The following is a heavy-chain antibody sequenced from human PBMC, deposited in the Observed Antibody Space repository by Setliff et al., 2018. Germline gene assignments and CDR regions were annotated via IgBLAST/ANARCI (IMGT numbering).Heavy chain of an antibody. J-gene: IGHJ4*02. D-gene: IGHD5-18*01. Sequence: SETLSLTCTVSGGSINNYFWTWIRQPPGKGLEWIGSLYYSGSTNYNPSLQSRVTISTDTSKSQFSLRLSSVTAADTGVYYCASLSRYSYGSLVYWGQGSLVTVSS. CDR3: ASLSRYSYGSLVY. CDR2: LYYSGST. V-gene: IGHV4-59*01. CDR1: GGSINNYF.